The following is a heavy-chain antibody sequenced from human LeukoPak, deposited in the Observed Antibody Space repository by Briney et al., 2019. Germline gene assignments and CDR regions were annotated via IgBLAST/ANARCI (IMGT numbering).Heavy chain of an antibody. Sequence: GASVKVSCKASGYTFTSYGISWVRQAPGQGLEWMGWISAYNGNTNYAQKLQGRVTMTTDTSTSTAYMELRSLRSDDTAVYYCARVIVVVPAAMGLADYWGQVTLVTASS. CDR2: ISAYNGNT. D-gene: IGHD2-2*01. J-gene: IGHJ4*02. CDR1: GYTFTSYG. V-gene: IGHV1-18*01. CDR3: ARVIVVVPAAMGLADY.